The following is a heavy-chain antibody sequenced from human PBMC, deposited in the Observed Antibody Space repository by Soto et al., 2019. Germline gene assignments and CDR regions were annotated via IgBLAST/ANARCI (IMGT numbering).Heavy chain of an antibody. D-gene: IGHD5-12*01. CDR1: VFTFSTSV. V-gene: IGHV3-23*01. CDR2: ISGSGDRT. J-gene: IGHJ3*01. Sequence: EVELSESGGGLVQPGGSLRLSCAASVFTFSTSVMSWVRQAPGTGLQWVSSISGSGDRTYYADSVKGRFTVSRDNSKNPLYLDMNTVTADDTALYYCTWSLVARDAFDEWGQGTMVIVSS. CDR3: TWSLVARDAFDE.